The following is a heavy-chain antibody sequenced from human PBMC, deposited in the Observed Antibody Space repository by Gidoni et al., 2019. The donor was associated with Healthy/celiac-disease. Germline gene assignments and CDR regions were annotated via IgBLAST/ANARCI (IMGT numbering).Heavy chain of an antibody. CDR3: ARGPMVRGVMTSVQGFDP. CDR1: GGSISSGGYS. Sequence: QLQLQESGSGLVKPSQTLSLTCAVSGGSISSGGYSWSWIRQPPGKGLEWIGYIYHSGSTYYNPSLKSRVTISVDRSKNQFSLKLSSVTAADTAVYYCARGPMVRGVMTSVQGFDPWGQGTLVTVSS. J-gene: IGHJ5*02. CDR2: IYHSGST. V-gene: IGHV4-30-2*01. D-gene: IGHD3-10*01.